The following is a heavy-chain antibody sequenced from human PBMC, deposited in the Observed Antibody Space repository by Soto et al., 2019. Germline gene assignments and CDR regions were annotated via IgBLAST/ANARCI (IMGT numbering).Heavy chain of an antibody. V-gene: IGHV3-9*01. J-gene: IGHJ4*02. Sequence: EVQLVESGGGLVQPGRSLRLSCAASGFTFDDYAIHWVRQAPGKGLEWVSGITWNSVNIDYADSVKGRFTISRDNAKNSLYLQMSILRPEDTSIYFCARGRPRVELGYYFDSWGEGSLVTVSS. D-gene: IGHD1-26*01. CDR2: ITWNSVNI. CDR1: GFTFDDYA. CDR3: ARGRPRVELGYYFDS.